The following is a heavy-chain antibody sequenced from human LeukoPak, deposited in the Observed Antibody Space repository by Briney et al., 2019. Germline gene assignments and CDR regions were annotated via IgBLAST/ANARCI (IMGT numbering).Heavy chain of an antibody. J-gene: IGHJ4*02. Sequence: PGGSLRLSCAASGFTSSDYYMTWIRQPPGKGPEWISYISSSGGTTTYVDSVKGRFTISRDNAKNSLYLQMNSLRADDTAVYYCARYGCNSLACYEDYWGQGTLVTVSS. CDR1: GFTSSDYY. V-gene: IGHV3-11*01. D-gene: IGHD2-15*01. CDR3: ARYGCNSLACYEDY. CDR2: ISSSGGTT.